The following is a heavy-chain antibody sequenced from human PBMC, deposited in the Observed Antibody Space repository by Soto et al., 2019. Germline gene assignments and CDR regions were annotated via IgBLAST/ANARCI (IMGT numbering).Heavy chain of an antibody. Sequence: GRSLRLSCAASEFTFSDHYMDWVRQAPGKGLEWVGRTRNKANSYTTEYAASVKGRFTISRDDSKNSLYLQMNSLKTEDTAVYYCAMFFYYYGSGSYYNGRDAFDIWGQGTMVTVSS. V-gene: IGHV3-72*01. CDR2: TRNKANSYTT. D-gene: IGHD3-10*01. CDR3: AMFFYYYGSGSYYNGRDAFDI. J-gene: IGHJ3*02. CDR1: EFTFSDHY.